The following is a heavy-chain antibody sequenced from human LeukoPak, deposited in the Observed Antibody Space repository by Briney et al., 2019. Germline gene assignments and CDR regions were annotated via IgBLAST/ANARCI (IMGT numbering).Heavy chain of an antibody. V-gene: IGHV3-48*01. J-gene: IGHJ2*01. Sequence: GGSLRLSCGGSGFTFTAHGMIWVRQPPGKGLEGVSYISPGSSTIYYADSVKGRFTTSRDSAKNSLHLQMHSLRAEDTAVYCCARVRGPTVTTWYFDLWGRGTLVTVSS. CDR2: ISPGSSTI. CDR3: ARVRGPTVTTWYFDL. CDR1: GFTFTAHG. D-gene: IGHD4-17*01.